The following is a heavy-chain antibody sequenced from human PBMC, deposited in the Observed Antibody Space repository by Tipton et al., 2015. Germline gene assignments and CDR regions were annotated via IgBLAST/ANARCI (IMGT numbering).Heavy chain of an antibody. V-gene: IGHV4-31*03. J-gene: IGHJ4*02. Sequence: TLSLTCTVSGDSISSGGYYWSWSRQHPGKGLEWLGYSYYSGGTYYNPSLKSRLTISVDMSKNQFSLKLSSVTAADTAVYYCARVPFDYFDYWGQGILVTVSS. CDR3: ARVPFDYFDY. CDR2: SYYSGGT. CDR1: GDSISSGGYY.